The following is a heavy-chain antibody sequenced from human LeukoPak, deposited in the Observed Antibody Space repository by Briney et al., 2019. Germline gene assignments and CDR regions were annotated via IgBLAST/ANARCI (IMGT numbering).Heavy chain of an antibody. CDR3: ARDSSGYFGD. CDR2: ISYDGSNK. Sequence: GRSLRLSCAASGFTFSSYAMHWVRQAPGKGLEWVAVISYDGSNKYYADSVKGRFTISRDNSKNTLYLQMNSLRAEDTAVYYCARDSSGYFGDWGQGTLVTVSS. V-gene: IGHV3-30-3*01. J-gene: IGHJ4*02. CDR1: GFTFSSYA. D-gene: IGHD3-22*01.